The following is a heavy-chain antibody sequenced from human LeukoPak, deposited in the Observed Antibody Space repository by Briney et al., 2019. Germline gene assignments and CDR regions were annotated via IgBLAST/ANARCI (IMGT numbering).Heavy chain of an antibody. CDR3: ARDRINYYDSSGYSY. Sequence: PGGSLRLSCAASGFTFSDYYMSWIRQAPGKGLEWVSYISSSGSTIYYADSVKGRFTISRDNAKNSLYLQMNSLRAEDTAVYYCARDRINYYDSSGYSYWGQGTLVTVSS. CDR2: ISSSGSTI. V-gene: IGHV3-11*04. CDR1: GFTFSDYY. D-gene: IGHD3-22*01. J-gene: IGHJ4*02.